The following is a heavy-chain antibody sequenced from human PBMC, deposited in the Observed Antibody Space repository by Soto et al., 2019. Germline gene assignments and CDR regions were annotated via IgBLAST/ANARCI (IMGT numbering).Heavy chain of an antibody. CDR3: ARGLRKYYGEDV. V-gene: IGHV3-74*01. CDR2: IKFDGSTT. CDR1: GFTFSTYW. D-gene: IGHD5-12*01. Sequence: PGGSLRLSCVSSGFTFSTYWMHWVRQAPGKGLVWVSRIKFDGSTTSYADSVKGRFTISRDNAKNTVYLQMNSLRAEDTGVYYCARGLRKYYGEDVWGQGTTVTVSS. J-gene: IGHJ6*02.